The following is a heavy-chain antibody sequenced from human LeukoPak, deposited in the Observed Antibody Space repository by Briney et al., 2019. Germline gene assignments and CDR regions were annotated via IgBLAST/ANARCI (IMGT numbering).Heavy chain of an antibody. CDR1: GYTFTSYD. J-gene: IGHJ4*02. CDR2: MNTNSGNT. CDR3: ARGPTYDSSGYKFDY. V-gene: IGHV1-8*01. D-gene: IGHD3-22*01. Sequence: ASVKVSCKASGYTFTSYDINWVRQATGQGLEWMGWMNTNSGNTGYAQKFQGRVTMTRNTSISTAYMELSSLRSEDTAVYYCARGPTYDSSGYKFDYWGQGTLVTVSS.